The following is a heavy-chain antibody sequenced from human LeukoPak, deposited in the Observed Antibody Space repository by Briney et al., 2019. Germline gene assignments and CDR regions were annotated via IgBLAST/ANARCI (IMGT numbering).Heavy chain of an antibody. Sequence: SETLSLTCTVSGGSISSGSYYWSWIRQPAGKGLEWIGRIYTSGSTNYNPSLKSRVTISVDTSKNQFSLKLSSVTAADTAVYYCARDRRGDYYYYMGVWGKGTTVTISS. J-gene: IGHJ6*03. CDR1: GGSISSGSYY. D-gene: IGHD3-10*01. CDR3: ARDRRGDYYYYMGV. CDR2: IYTSGST. V-gene: IGHV4-61*02.